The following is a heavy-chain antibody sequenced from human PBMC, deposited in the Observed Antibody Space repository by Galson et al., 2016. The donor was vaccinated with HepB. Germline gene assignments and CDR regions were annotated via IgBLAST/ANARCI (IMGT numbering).Heavy chain of an antibody. D-gene: IGHD6-19*01. V-gene: IGHV3-7*01. CDR2: INQDGSKI. J-gene: IGHJ3*02. CDR3: ARDDSHYSSAWYDAFDI. Sequence: GKGLEWVASINQDGSKINYMDSVKGRFTISRDNAKNSLCLQMSSLRAEDTAVYYCARDDSHYSSAWYDAFDIWGQGTMVTVSS.